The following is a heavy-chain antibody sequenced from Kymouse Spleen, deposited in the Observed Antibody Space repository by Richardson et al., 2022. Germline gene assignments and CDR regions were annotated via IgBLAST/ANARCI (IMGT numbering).Heavy chain of an antibody. CDR1: GDSVSSNSAA. J-gene: IGHJ6*02. V-gene: IGHV6-1*01. Sequence: QVQLQQSGPGLVKPSQTLSLTCAISGDSVSSNSAAWNWIRQSPSRGLEWLGRTYYRSKWYNDYAVSVKSRITINPDTSKNQFSLQLNSVTPEDTAVYYCARGDILTGYYNHYYYGMDVWGQGTTVTVSS. D-gene: IGHD3-9*01. CDR2: TYYRSKWYN. CDR3: ARGDILTGYYNHYYYGMDV.